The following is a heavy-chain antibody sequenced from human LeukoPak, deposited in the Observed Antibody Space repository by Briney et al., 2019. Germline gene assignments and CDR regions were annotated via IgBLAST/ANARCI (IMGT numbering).Heavy chain of an antibody. CDR2: ISGSGGNT. Sequence: GGSLRLSCAATGFTFSSFVVSWVRQSPGKGLEWVSAISGSGGNTYSADSVKGRCTISRDNSKKTLFLHMNSLRAEDTAVYYCARGMSATSGYLELEYWGQGTLVTVST. CDR1: GFTFSSFV. CDR3: ARGMSATSGYLELEY. V-gene: IGHV3-23*01. D-gene: IGHD3-22*01. J-gene: IGHJ4*02.